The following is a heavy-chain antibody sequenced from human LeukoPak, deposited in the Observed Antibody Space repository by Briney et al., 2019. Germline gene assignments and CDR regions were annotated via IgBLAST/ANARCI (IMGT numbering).Heavy chain of an antibody. D-gene: IGHD3-10*01. Sequence: PGGSLRLSCAASGFTFSSYAMSWVRQAPGKGLEWVSAISGSGGSTYYADSVKGRFTISRDNSKNTLYLQMNSLRAEDTAVYYCAKDLSPLAFGEFPRGYFDYWGQGTLVTVSS. V-gene: IGHV3-23*01. CDR2: ISGSGGST. CDR3: AKDLSPLAFGEFPRGYFDY. J-gene: IGHJ4*02. CDR1: GFTFSSYA.